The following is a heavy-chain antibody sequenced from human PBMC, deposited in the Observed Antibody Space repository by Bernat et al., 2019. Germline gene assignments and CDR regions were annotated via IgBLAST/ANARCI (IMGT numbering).Heavy chain of an antibody. CDR3: ARDTPRGCTGGVCKSYYYYYYMDV. CDR1: GFTFSSYS. D-gene: IGHD2-8*02. V-gene: IGHV3-21*01. CDR2: ISSSCSYI. J-gene: IGHJ6*03. Sequence: EVQLVESGGGLVKPGGSLRLSCAASGFTFSSYSMNWVRQAPGKGLEWVSSISSSCSYIYYADSVKGRFTISRDNAKNSLYLQMNSLRAEDTAVYYCARDTPRGCTGGVCKSYYYYYYMDVWGKGTTVTVSS.